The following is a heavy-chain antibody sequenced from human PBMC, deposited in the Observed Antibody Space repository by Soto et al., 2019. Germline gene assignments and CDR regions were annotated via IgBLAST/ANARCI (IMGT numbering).Heavy chain of an antibody. J-gene: IGHJ4*02. V-gene: IGHV1-46*03. Sequence: QVQLVQSGAEVKKPGASEKISCKASGYSISDFYMHWVRQAPGQGLEWMGIGIHSGGTTYAQQFQGRVTMTWDMVTSIVYMELSSLGSEDRAVYYCARRGGGNYPDYWGQGTRVTVSS. D-gene: IGHD4-4*01. CDR3: ARRGGGNYPDY. CDR2: GIHSGGTT. CDR1: GYSISDFY.